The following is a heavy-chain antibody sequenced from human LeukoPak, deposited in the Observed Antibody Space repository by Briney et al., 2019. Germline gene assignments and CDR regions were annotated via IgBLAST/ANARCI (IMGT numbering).Heavy chain of an antibody. CDR1: GYTFTSYG. D-gene: IGHD6-19*01. J-gene: IGHJ4*02. V-gene: IGHV1-18*01. CDR2: ISAYNGNT. CDR3: ARDLGIAVAGTNFDY. Sequence: ASVKVSCKASGYTFTSYGISWVRQAPGQGLEWMGWISAYNGNTNYAQKLQGRVTMTTDTSTSTAYMELRSLRSDDTAVYYCARDLGIAVAGTNFDYWGQGTLVTVSS.